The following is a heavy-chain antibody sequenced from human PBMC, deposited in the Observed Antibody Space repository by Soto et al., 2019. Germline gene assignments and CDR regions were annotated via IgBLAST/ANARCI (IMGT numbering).Heavy chain of an antibody. CDR2: IIPIFGTA. V-gene: IGHV1-69*06. CDR1: GGTFSSYA. Sequence: QVQLVQSGAEVKKPGSSVKVSCKASGGTFSSYAISWVRQAPVQGLEWMGGIIPIFGTANYAQKFQGRVTITADKSTSTAYMELSSLRSEDTAVYYCARDPTYGGNSDWFDPWGQGTLVTVSS. J-gene: IGHJ5*02. D-gene: IGHD4-17*01. CDR3: ARDPTYGGNSDWFDP.